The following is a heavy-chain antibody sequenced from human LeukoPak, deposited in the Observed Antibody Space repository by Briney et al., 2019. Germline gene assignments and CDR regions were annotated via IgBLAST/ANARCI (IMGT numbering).Heavy chain of an antibody. CDR1: GGSISSTSYY. V-gene: IGHV4-39*07. D-gene: IGHD3-10*01. CDR3: ARVVADYYGSGSYYPQYYMDV. J-gene: IGHJ6*03. Sequence: PSETLSLTCIVSGGSISSTSYYWGWIRQPPGKGLEWIGSIYYSGSTYYNPSLKSRVTISVDTSKNQFSLKLSSVTAADTAVYYCARVVADYYGSGSYYPQYYMDVWGKGTTVTISS. CDR2: IYYSGST.